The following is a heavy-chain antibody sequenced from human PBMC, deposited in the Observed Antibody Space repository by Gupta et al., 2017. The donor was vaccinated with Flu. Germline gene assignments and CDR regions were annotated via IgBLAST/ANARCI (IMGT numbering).Heavy chain of an antibody. CDR2: IIPLFGTS. Sequence: QVRLVQSGAAVQKPGSSVRVSCKTSGGSFSSYAINWVRQAPGQGLEWLGGIIPLFGTSNSARHIQDRVTITADKSTDTVYMDLRSLTYGDTAVYFCAREALYTVPPHAFDIWGQGTMVTVSS. V-gene: IGHV1-69*06. CDR1: GGSFSSYA. CDR3: AREALYTVPPHAFDI. J-gene: IGHJ3*02. D-gene: IGHD3-16*01.